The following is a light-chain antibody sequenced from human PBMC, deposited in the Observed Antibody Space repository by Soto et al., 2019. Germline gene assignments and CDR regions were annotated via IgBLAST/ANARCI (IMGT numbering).Light chain of an antibody. CDR1: QGISNY. J-gene: IGKJ3*01. CDR3: QKYNSAPHST. V-gene: IGKV1-27*01. CDR2: AAS. Sequence: DIQMTQSPSSLSASVGDRVTITCRASQGISNYLAWYQQKPGKVPKLLIYAASTLQSGVPSRFSGSGSGTDLTLTISSLQPEDVATYYCQKYNSAPHSTFGPGTKVDIK.